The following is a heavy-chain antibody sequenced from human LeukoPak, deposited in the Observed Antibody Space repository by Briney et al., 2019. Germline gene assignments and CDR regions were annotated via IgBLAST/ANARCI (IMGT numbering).Heavy chain of an antibody. Sequence: PSETLSLTCTVSGGSISSYYWSWIRRPPGKGLEWIGYIYYSGSTNYNPSLKSRVTISVDTSKNQFSLKLSSVTAADTAVYYCARGYSGYGTDYWGQGTLVTVSS. J-gene: IGHJ4*02. D-gene: IGHD5-12*01. CDR1: GGSISSYY. CDR2: IYYSGST. V-gene: IGHV4-59*01. CDR3: ARGYSGYGTDY.